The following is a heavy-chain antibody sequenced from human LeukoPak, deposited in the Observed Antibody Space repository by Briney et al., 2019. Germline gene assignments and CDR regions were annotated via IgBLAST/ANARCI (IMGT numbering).Heavy chain of an antibody. Sequence: GGSLRLSCAASGFTFDDYGMSWVRQAPGKGLEWVSGINWNGGSTGYADSVKGRFTISRDNSKNTLYLQMNSLRDEDTAVYYRAVLLKIYYYGSGDDIWGQGTMVTVSS. V-gene: IGHV3-20*04. CDR2: INWNGGST. CDR3: AVLLKIYYYGSGDDI. CDR1: GFTFDDYG. J-gene: IGHJ3*02. D-gene: IGHD3-10*01.